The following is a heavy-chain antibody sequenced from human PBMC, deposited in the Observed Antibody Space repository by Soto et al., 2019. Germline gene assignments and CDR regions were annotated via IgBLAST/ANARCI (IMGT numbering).Heavy chain of an antibody. CDR2: ISDSGST. CDR3: ARDPGGHYCTSTSCLYFFDH. J-gene: IGHJ4*02. Sequence: EVQLLESGGALVQPGGSLRLSCAASGFTFSNHAMNWVRQAPGKGLEWVSTISDSGSTYYADSVKGRVTISRDTSKTTLDLQMNSLRAEDTAVYYCARDPGGHYCTSTSCLYFFDHWGQGTLVIVSS. D-gene: IGHD2-2*01. V-gene: IGHV3-23*01. CDR1: GFTFSNHA.